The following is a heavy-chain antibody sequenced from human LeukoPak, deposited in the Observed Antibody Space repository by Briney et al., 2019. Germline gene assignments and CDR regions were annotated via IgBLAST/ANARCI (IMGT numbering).Heavy chain of an antibody. CDR2: IFYSGST. CDR3: AKSNGYGLVDI. D-gene: IGHD3-10*01. J-gene: IGHJ3*02. V-gene: IGHV4-39*07. CDR1: GDSISDSDY. Sequence: PSETLSLTCTVSGDSISDSDYWGWIRQPPGKGLEWIGNIFYSGSTYYSPSLKSRVTISLDTSRNQFSLKLTSVTAADTAVYYCAKSNGYGLVDIWGQGTMVTVSS.